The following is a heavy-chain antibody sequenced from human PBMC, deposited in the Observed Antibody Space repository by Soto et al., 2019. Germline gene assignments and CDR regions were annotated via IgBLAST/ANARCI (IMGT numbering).Heavy chain of an antibody. J-gene: IGHJ4*02. V-gene: IGHV1-18*01. CDR1: EYTFTSYG. CDR2: ISAYNGNT. D-gene: IGHD5-12*01. CDR3: ARDRYSGYDYEYYFDY. Sequence: ASVKVSCKASEYTFTSYGIRWVRQAPGQGIEWMGWISAYNGNTNYAQKLQGRVTMTTDTSTSTAYMELRSLRSDDTAVYYCARDRYSGYDYEYYFDYWGQGTLVTVSS.